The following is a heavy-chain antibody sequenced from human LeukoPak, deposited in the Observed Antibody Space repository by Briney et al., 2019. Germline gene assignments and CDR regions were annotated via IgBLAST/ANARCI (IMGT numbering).Heavy chain of an antibody. D-gene: IGHD2-2*02. CDR1: GGSISSYY. J-gene: IGHJ6*03. V-gene: IGHV4-59*12. CDR2: IYYSGST. CDR3: ARIIVPAAIDYYYYYMDV. Sequence: SETLSLTCTVSGGSISSYYWSWIRQPPGKGLEWIGSIYYSGSTYYNPSLKSRVTISVDTSKNQFSLKLSSVTAADTAVYYCARIIVPAAIDYYYYYMDVWGKGTTVTVSS.